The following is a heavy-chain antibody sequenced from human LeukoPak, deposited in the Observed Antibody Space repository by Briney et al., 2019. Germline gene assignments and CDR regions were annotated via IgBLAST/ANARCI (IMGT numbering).Heavy chain of an antibody. CDR2: ISGSGGST. Sequence: PGGSLRLSCAASGFTFSSYGMHWVRQAPGKGLEWVSAISGSGGSTYYADSVKGRFTISRDNSKNTLYLQMNSLRAEDTVVYYCAKEYSSGWYNPGGYFDYWGQGTLVTVSS. V-gene: IGHV3-23*01. J-gene: IGHJ4*02. CDR3: AKEYSSGWYNPGGYFDY. CDR1: GFTFSSYG. D-gene: IGHD6-19*01.